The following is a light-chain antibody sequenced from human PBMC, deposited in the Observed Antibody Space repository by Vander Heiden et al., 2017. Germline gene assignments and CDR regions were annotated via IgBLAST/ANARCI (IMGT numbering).Light chain of an antibody. CDR3: QQDDSLPYT. CDR2: WAS. Sequence: DILMTQSPDSLAESLGERATISCKSSQTILYNTNNRNYLAWYQQKPGQPPKLLIYWASTRESGVPDRFTGSGSGTDFTLTISSLQAEDVAVYYCQQDDSLPYTFGQWTKLEIK. CDR1: QTILYNTNNRNY. J-gene: IGKJ2*01. V-gene: IGKV4-1*01.